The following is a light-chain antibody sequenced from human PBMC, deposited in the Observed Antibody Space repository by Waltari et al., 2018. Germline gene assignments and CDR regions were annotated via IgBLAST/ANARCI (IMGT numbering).Light chain of an antibody. J-gene: IGKJ4*01. V-gene: IGKV1-5*03. Sequence: DIQMTQSPSTLSASVGDRVTLTCRASHSISNWLAWYQQKPGKAPKLLIYKASTLESGVPSRFSGSGSGTEFTLTISSLQPDDFATYYCQQYNSYSLLTFGGGTKVEIK. CDR3: QQYNSYSLLT. CDR1: HSISNW. CDR2: KAS.